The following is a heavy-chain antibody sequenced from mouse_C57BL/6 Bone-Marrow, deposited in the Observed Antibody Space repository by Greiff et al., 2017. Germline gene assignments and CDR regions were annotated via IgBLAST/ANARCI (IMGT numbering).Heavy chain of an antibody. CDR2: ITHSGET. J-gene: IGHJ4*01. CDR1: GFPITSGYY. Sequence: VKLQESGPGLVKPSQSLFLTCSITGFPITSGYYWIWIRQSPGKPLEWMGYITHSGETFYNPSLQSPISITRETSKNQFFLQLNSVTTEDTAMYYCAGDSFGYAMDYWGQGTSVTVSS. CDR3: AGDSFGYAMDY. D-gene: IGHD3-1*01. V-gene: IGHV12-3*01.